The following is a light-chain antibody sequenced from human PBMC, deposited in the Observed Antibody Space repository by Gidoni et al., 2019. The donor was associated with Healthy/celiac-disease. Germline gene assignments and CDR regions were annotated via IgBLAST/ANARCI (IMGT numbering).Light chain of an antibody. J-gene: IGLJ2*01. CDR1: SSYVGSHNR. CDR3: SSYTSSSTLV. Sequence: QSALTQPPSVSRSPGQSVTVACTGTSSYVGSHNRVPWYQQPPGTAPKLMIYEVSNRPPGVPDRVSGSKSGNTASLTISGLQAEDEADYYCSSYTSSSTLVFGGGTKLTVL. V-gene: IGLV2-18*02. CDR2: EVS.